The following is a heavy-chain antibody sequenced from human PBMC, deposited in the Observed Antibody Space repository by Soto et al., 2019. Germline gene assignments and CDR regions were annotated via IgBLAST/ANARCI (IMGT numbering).Heavy chain of an antibody. D-gene: IGHD4-17*01. Sequence: QITLKESGPTLVKPTQTLTLTCTFSGFSLSTTGVGVGWVRQPPGKALEWLALIYWDDDKRYSPSLKSRLTITKDTSKNQVVLSMTNMHPLDTATYYCAHSDYIRPLDSWGQGTLVTVSS. V-gene: IGHV2-5*02. CDR2: IYWDDDK. CDR3: AHSDYIRPLDS. J-gene: IGHJ4*02. CDR1: GFSLSTTGVG.